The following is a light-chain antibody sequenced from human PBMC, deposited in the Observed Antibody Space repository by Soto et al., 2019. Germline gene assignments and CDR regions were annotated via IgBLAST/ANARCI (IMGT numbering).Light chain of an antibody. Sequence: IQMTQSPPSLSASVGDRVTISCRASQTISNYVNWYLQKPGKAPKLLIYGASRLQSGVPSRFSGSGSGTDFTLNISSLQPEDFGTYFCQQSFTPPQTFGQGTKVDIK. CDR2: GAS. CDR3: QQSFTPPQT. J-gene: IGKJ1*01. CDR1: QTISNY. V-gene: IGKV1-39*01.